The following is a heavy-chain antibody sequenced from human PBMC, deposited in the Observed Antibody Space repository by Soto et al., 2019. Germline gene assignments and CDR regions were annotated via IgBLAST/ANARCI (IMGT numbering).Heavy chain of an antibody. J-gene: IGHJ6*02. Sequence: GSLRLSCAASGFTFSSYGMHWVRQAPGKGLEWVAVIWYDGSNKYYADSVKGRFTISRDNSKNTRYLQMNSLRAEDTAVYYCAREAQNVLLWFGEPNRYGMDVWGQGTTVTVSS. D-gene: IGHD3-10*01. CDR3: AREAQNVLLWFGEPNRYGMDV. CDR2: IWYDGSNK. V-gene: IGHV3-33*01. CDR1: GFTFSSYG.